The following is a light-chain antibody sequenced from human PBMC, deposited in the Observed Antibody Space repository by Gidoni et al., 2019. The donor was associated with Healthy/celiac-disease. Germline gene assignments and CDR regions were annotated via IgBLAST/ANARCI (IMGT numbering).Light chain of an antibody. J-gene: IGKJ4*01. CDR2: DAS. V-gene: IGKV3-11*01. Sequence: EIVLTQSPATLSLSPGERATLSCRASQSVSSYLAWYQQQPSQAPRPLICDASTSAPGIPARFSGSGSGTAFTLTTSSLEPEEFAVYYCHHRRNWPALTFGGGTKVEIK. CDR3: HHRRNWPALT. CDR1: QSVSSY.